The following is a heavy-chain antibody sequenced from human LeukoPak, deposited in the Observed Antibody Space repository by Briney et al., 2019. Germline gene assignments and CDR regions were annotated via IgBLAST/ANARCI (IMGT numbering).Heavy chain of an antibody. CDR3: ARQYTSDAFDI. CDR1: GGSISSYY. J-gene: IGHJ3*02. CDR2: IYYSGST. V-gene: IGHV4-59*08. D-gene: IGHD2-2*02. Sequence: SETLSLTCTFSGGSISSYYWSWIRQPPGKGLEWIAYIYYSGSTNYNPSLKSRVTISVDTSKNQFSLKLSSVTAADTAVYYCARQYTSDAFDIWGQGTMVTVSS.